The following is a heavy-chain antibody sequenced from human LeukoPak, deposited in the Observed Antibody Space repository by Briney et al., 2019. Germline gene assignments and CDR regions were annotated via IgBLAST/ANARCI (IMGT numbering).Heavy chain of an antibody. D-gene: IGHD2-2*01. CDR3: ARDSSTSVPDAFDI. CDR1: GYTFTCYY. Sequence: ASVKVSCKASGYTFTCYYMHWVRQAPGQGLEWMGWINPNSGGTNYAQKFQGRVTMTRDTSISTAYMELSRLRSDDTAVYYCARDSSTSVPDAFDIWGQGTMVTVSS. CDR2: INPNSGGT. V-gene: IGHV1-2*02. J-gene: IGHJ3*02.